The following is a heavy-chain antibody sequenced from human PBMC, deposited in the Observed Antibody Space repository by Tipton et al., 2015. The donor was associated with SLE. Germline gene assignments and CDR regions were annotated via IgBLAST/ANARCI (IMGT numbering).Heavy chain of an antibody. CDR3: ARVVVECISHSCYNFDS. CDR2: IYYTGDT. D-gene: IGHD5-12*01. V-gene: IGHV4-59*01. J-gene: IGHJ4*02. Sequence: TLSLTCSVSGTSITNNYWGWIRQPPGKGLEWIGYIYYTGDTNYNPSLKGRVTISVDTSNNQFSMRLGSVTTADTAVYYCARVVVECISHSCYNFDSWGQGTLVTVSS. CDR1: GTSITNNY.